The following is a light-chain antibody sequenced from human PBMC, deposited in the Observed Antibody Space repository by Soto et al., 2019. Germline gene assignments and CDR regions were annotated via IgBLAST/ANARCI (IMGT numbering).Light chain of an antibody. CDR1: SSDVGGYNY. V-gene: IGLV2-11*01. Sequence: QSAPTQPRSVSGSPGQSVTISCTGTSSDVGGYNYVSWYQQHPGKAPKLMIYDVSKRPSGVPDRFSGSKSGNTASLTISGLQAEDEADYYCCSYAGSYTGVFGTGTKLTVL. CDR2: DVS. J-gene: IGLJ1*01. CDR3: CSYAGSYTGV.